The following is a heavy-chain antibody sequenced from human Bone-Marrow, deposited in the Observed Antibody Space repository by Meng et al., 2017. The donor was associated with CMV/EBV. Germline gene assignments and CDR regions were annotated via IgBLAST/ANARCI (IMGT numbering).Heavy chain of an antibody. D-gene: IGHD4-23*01. CDR1: GYTFTGYY. V-gene: IGHV1-2*02. Sequence: HVPLVQSGAEVKKPGASVKVSCKASGYTFTGYYMHWVRQAPGQGLEWMGWINPNSGGTNYAQKFQGRVTMTRDTSISTAYMELSRLRSDDTAVYYCARASTTVVTPSWFDPWGQGTLVTVSS. CDR3: ARASTTVVTPSWFDP. J-gene: IGHJ5*02. CDR2: INPNSGGT.